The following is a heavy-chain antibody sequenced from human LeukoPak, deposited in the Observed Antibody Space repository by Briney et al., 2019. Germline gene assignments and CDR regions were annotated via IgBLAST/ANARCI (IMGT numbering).Heavy chain of an antibody. CDR2: ISPGDYHT. D-gene: IGHD6-19*01. CDR1: GYSFTTYS. J-gene: IGHJ4*02. CDR3: ARRVAGLDY. V-gene: IGHV5-51*01. Sequence: GESLKISCKGSGYSFTTYSIAWVRQMPGRGLEWMGIISPGDYHTRYSPSFQGQVTISADKSISTAYLQWSSLKASDTAMYYCARRVAGLDYWGQGTLVTVSS.